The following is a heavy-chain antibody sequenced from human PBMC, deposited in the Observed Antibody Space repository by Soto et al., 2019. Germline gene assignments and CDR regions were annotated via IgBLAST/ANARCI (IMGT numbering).Heavy chain of an antibody. J-gene: IGHJ4*02. CDR3: TRANLYSEY. Sequence: QVQLQESGPGLVKPSETLSLTCTVSGGSINNHYWSWIRQPPGKGLEWIGYIYYTGSTNYNPFLKSRVTMSVDTSKNQLSLNLPSLTTEDTAMYYCTRANLYSEYWGQGTLVTVSS. D-gene: IGHD2-8*01. V-gene: IGHV4-59*11. CDR2: IYYTGST. CDR1: GGSINNHY.